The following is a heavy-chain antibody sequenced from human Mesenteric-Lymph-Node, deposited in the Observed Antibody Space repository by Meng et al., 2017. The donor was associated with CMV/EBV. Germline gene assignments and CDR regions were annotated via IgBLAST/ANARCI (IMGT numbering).Heavy chain of an antibody. D-gene: IGHD1-26*01. V-gene: IGHV5-51*01. Sequence: GGSLRLSCKGSGYSFTTYWIGWVRQMPGKGLEWMGIIYPGDSDTRYSPSFQGQVTISADKSISTAYLQWSSLKASDTAMHYCARREAIGGADYWGQGTLVTVSS. CDR1: GYSFTTYW. CDR2: IYPGDSDT. CDR3: ARREAIGGADY. J-gene: IGHJ4*02.